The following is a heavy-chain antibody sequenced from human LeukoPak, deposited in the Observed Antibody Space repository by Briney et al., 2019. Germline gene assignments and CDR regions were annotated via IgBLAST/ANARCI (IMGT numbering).Heavy chain of an antibody. D-gene: IGHD1-14*01. CDR2: IYHSGST. V-gene: IGHV4-38-2*02. J-gene: IGHJ6*04. CDR1: GYSISSGYY. Sequence: SETLSLTCAVSGYSISSGYYWGWIRQPPGKGLEWIGSIYHSGSTYYNPSLKSRVTISVDTSKNQFSLKLSSVTAADTAVYYCAREGGTGYYYYYGVDVWGKGTTVTVSS. CDR3: AREGGTGYYYYYGVDV.